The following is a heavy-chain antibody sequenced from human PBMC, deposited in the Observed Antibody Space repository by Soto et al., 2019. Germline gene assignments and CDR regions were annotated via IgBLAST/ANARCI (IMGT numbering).Heavy chain of an antibody. CDR2: ISSSSSYI. J-gene: IGHJ6*03. Sequence: GGSLRLSCAASGFTFSSYSMNWVRQAPGKGLEWVSSISSSSSYIYYADSVKGRFTISRDNAKNSLYLQMNSLRAEDTAVYYCAGGGVVPAARGGNYMDVWGKGTTVTVSS. CDR1: GFTFSSYS. CDR3: AGGGVVPAARGGNYMDV. V-gene: IGHV3-21*01. D-gene: IGHD2-2*01.